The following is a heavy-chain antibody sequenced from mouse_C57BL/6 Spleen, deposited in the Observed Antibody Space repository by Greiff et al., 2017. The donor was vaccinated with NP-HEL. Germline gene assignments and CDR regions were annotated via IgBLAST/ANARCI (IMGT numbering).Heavy chain of an antibody. V-gene: IGHV1-59*01. J-gene: IGHJ2*01. Sequence: VQLQQPGAELVRPGTSVKLSCKASGYTFTSYWMHWVKQRPGQGLEWIGVIDPSDSYTNYNQKFKGKATLTVDTSSSTAYMQLSSLTSEDSAVYYCASGGSQLAYWGQGTTLTVSS. CDR3: ASGGSQLAY. CDR1: GYTFTSYW. CDR2: IDPSDSYT.